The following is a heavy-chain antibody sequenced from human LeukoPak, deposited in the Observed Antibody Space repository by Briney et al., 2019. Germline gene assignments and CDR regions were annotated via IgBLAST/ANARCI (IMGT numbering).Heavy chain of an antibody. J-gene: IGHJ4*02. V-gene: IGHV3-30*18. CDR2: ISYNGSEI. CDR3: AKAGCSSARCYTNY. CDR1: GFAFSTYT. D-gene: IGHD2-2*02. Sequence: PGGSLRLFCAASGFAFSTYTMHWVRQATGKGLEWVAVISYNGSEIYYGDSVKGRFTISRDNSKNTLYLQMNRLRVEDTAVYHCAKAGCSSARCYTNYWGQGTSVTVSS.